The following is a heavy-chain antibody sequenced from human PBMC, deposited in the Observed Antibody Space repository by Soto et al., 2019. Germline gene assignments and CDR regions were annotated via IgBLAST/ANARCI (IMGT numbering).Heavy chain of an antibody. CDR3: AKSLNRVGVYYYYYYGMDV. CDR1: GFTFSNYN. V-gene: IGHV3-30*18. Sequence: PGGSLRLSCAASGFTFSNYNMVWVRQAPGKGLEWVAVISYDGSNKYYADSVKGRFTISRDNSKNTLYLQMNSLRAEDTAVYYCAKSLNRVGVYYYYYYGMDVWGQGTTVTVSS. CDR2: ISYDGSNK. J-gene: IGHJ6*02. D-gene: IGHD3-16*01.